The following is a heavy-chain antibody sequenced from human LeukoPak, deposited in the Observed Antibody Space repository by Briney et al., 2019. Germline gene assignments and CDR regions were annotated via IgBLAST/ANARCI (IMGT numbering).Heavy chain of an antibody. Sequence: SETLSLTCTVPGGSISSYYWSWFRQPPGKGLEWIGYIYYSGSTNYNPSLKSRVTISVDTSKNQFSLKLSSVTAADTAVYYCARDRGSGSALPHYWGQGTLVTVSS. CDR1: GGSISSYY. V-gene: IGHV4-59*01. J-gene: IGHJ4*02. CDR3: ARDRGSGSALPHY. D-gene: IGHD5-12*01. CDR2: IYYSGST.